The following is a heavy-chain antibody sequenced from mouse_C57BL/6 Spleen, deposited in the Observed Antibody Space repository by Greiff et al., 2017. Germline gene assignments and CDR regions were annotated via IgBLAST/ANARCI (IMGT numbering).Heavy chain of an antibody. D-gene: IGHD1-3*01. CDR1: GFTFSSYA. CDR2: ISDGGSYT. V-gene: IGHV5-4*01. J-gene: IGHJ1*03. Sequence: EVHLVESGGGLVKPGGSLKLSCAASGFTFSSYAMSWVRQTPEKRLEWVATISDGGSYTYYPDNVKGRFTISRDNAKNNLYLQMSHLKSEDTAMYYCARDKSSKGYFDVWGTGTTVTVSS. CDR3: ARDKSSKGYFDV.